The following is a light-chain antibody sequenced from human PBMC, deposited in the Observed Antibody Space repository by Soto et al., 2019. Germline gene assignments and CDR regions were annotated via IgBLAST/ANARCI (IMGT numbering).Light chain of an antibody. Sequence: QSELTQPASVSGSPGQSITISCTGTSSDVGGYNYVSWYQQHPGKAPKLMIYDVSNRPSGVSNRFSGSKSGNTASLTISGLQAEDEADYYCSSYTSSSTLHYVFGTGTKVT. J-gene: IGLJ1*01. CDR1: SSDVGGYNY. CDR2: DVS. V-gene: IGLV2-14*01. CDR3: SSYTSSSTLHYV.